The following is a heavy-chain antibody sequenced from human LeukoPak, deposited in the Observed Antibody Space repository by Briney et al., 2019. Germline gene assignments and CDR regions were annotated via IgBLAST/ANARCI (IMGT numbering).Heavy chain of an antibody. CDR3: ARNKYCDFWSGYYELDY. J-gene: IGHJ4*02. CDR2: IIPIFGTA. D-gene: IGHD3-3*01. V-gene: IGHV1-69*05. Sequence: ASVKVSCKASGGTFSSYAISWVRQAPGPGLEWMGRIIPIFGTANYAQKFQGRVTITTDEYTSTDYMELSSLRSEDTDVYYCARNKYCDFWSGYYELDYWGQGTLVTVSS. CDR1: GGTFSSYA.